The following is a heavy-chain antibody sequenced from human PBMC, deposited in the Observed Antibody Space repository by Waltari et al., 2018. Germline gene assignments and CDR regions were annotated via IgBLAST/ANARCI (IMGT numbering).Heavy chain of an antibody. V-gene: IGHV3-23*01. Sequence: EVQLLESGGGLIQPGGSLRLSCAASGFVFSTNAMSGVRQSPGKGLEWVSGIGSGGETHYTDSVKGRFTISRDNSKSSLYLQMNYLRAEDTAVYYCAKDLYWWTAADYWGQGILVTVSS. J-gene: IGHJ4*02. D-gene: IGHD6-13*01. CDR3: AKDLYWWTAADY. CDR1: GFVFSTNA. CDR2: IGSGGET.